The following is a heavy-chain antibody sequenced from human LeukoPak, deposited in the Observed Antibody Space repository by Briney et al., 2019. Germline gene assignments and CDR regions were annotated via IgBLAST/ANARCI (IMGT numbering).Heavy chain of an antibody. CDR3: ARERTPYYYMDV. J-gene: IGHJ6*03. Sequence: ASVKVSCKASGYTFTSYDINWVRQATGRGLEWMGWMNPNSGNTGCAQKFQGRVTMTRNTSISTAYMELSSLRSEDTAVYYCARERTPYYYMDVWGKGTTVTVSS. CDR1: GYTFTSYD. V-gene: IGHV1-8*01. CDR2: MNPNSGNT. D-gene: IGHD2-2*01.